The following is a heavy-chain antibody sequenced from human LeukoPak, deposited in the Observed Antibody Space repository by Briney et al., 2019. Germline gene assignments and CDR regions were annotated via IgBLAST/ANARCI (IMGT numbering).Heavy chain of an antibody. CDR2: ISGSGGST. J-gene: IGHJ2*01. Sequence: GGSLRLSCAASGFTFSSYAMSWVRQAPGKGLEWVSAISGSGGSTYYADSVKGRFTISRDNSKNTLYLQMNSLRAEDTAVYYCAKTPGYYDSSGYYYIYWYFDLWGRGTPVTVSS. V-gene: IGHV3-23*01. D-gene: IGHD3-22*01. CDR1: GFTFSSYA. CDR3: AKTPGYYDSSGYYYIYWYFDL.